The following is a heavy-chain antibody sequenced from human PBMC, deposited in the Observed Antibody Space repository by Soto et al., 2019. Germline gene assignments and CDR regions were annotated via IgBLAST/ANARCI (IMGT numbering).Heavy chain of an antibody. CDR3: ARGPTDYYDNSGDYFLDY. Sequence: QVQLVQSGAEVKKPGASVKVSCKASGYTFTTYGMSWVRQAPGQGLDWMGWISTYNGNTKYAERLQGRVTMTTDTTTSTAYMAPRSLRSDDTAVYYCARGPTDYYDNSGDYFLDYWGQGTLVTVSS. CDR2: ISTYNGNT. V-gene: IGHV1-18*01. D-gene: IGHD3-22*01. J-gene: IGHJ4*02. CDR1: GYTFTTYG.